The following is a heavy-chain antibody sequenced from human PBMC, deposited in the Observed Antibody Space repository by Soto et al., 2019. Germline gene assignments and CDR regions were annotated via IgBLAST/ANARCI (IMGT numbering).Heavy chain of an antibody. CDR1: GGTFSGYY. V-gene: IGHV4-34*02. Sequence: QVQLQQWGAGLLKPSETLSLTCAVYGGTFSGYYWSWIRQPPGKGLEWIGEINLSGSTNYNPSLKSRVTISVDTSKTQFSLHLSSVTAADTAVYYCARRGYCDTTSCYGHYYYYYMDVWGKGTTVTVSS. J-gene: IGHJ6*03. D-gene: IGHD2-2*01. CDR2: INLSGST. CDR3: ARRGYCDTTSCYGHYYYYYMDV.